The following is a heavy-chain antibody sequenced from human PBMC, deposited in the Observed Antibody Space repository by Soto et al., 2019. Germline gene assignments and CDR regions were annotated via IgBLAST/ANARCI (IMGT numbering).Heavy chain of an antibody. V-gene: IGHV4-4*02. CDR2: IYHSGST. J-gene: IGHJ4*02. Sequence: QVQLQESGPGLVKPSGTLSLTCAVSGDSISSSNWWSWVRQSPGKGLEWIGEIYHSGSTNYNPSLKSRVIISVDPSQNQFSLKLSSLTAADTAIYYCARGWHSSNWLTYQPLYLFDYWGQGTLVTVSS. CDR3: ARGWHSSNWLTYQPLYLFDY. D-gene: IGHD6-13*01. CDR1: GDSISSSNW.